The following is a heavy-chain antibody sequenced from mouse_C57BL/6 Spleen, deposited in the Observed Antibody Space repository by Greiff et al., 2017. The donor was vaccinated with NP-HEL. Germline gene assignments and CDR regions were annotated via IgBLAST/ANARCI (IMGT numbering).Heavy chain of an antibody. D-gene: IGHD1-1*01. V-gene: IGHV1-19*01. CDR3: ARSTTVVGDAMDY. Sequence: VQLQQSGPVLVKPGASVKMSCKASGYTFTDYYMNWVKQSHGKSLEWIGVINPYNGGTSYNQKFKGKATLTVDKSSSTAYMELNSLTSEDSAVYYCARSTTVVGDAMDYWGQGTSVTVSS. CDR1: GYTFTDYY. J-gene: IGHJ4*01. CDR2: INPYNGGT.